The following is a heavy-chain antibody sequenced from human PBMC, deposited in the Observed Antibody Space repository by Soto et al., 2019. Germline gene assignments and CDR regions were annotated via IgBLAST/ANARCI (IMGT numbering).Heavy chain of an antibody. CDR2: IKSKTDGGTT. CDR3: TTYRGTSPVYGMDV. Sequence: GGSLRLSCAASGFTFSNAWMSWVRQAPGKGLEWVGRIKSKTDGGTTDYAAPVKSRFTISRDDSKNTLYLQMNSLKTEDTAVYYCTTYRGTSPVYGMDVWGQGTTVTVSS. CDR1: GFTFSNAW. J-gene: IGHJ6*02. D-gene: IGHD5-12*01. V-gene: IGHV3-15*01.